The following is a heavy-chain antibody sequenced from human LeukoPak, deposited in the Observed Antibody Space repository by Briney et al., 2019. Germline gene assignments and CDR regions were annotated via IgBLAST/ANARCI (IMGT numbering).Heavy chain of an antibody. D-gene: IGHD2-2*01. J-gene: IGHJ6*02. V-gene: IGHV6-1*01. CDR1: GDSFSSNSAA. CDR2: TYYRSKWYN. CDR3: AREFRGYCSSTSCYYYYGMDV. Sequence: SQTLSLTCAISGDSFSSNSAAWNWIRQSPSRGLEWLGRTYYRSKWYNDYAVSVKSRITINPDTSKNQFSLQLNSVTPEDTAVYYCAREFRGYCSSTSCYYYYGMDVWGQGTTVTVSS.